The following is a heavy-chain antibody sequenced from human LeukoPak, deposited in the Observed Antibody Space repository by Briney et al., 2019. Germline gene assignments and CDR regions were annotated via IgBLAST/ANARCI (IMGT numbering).Heavy chain of an antibody. J-gene: IGHJ6*03. Sequence: PSETLSLTCTVPGGSISSYYWSWIQQPPGKGLEWIGYIYYSGSTNYNPSLKSRVTISVDTSKNQFSLKLSSVTAADTAVYYCARDVVVVAATPSGHYYYMDVWGKGTTVTVSS. D-gene: IGHD2-15*01. CDR2: IYYSGST. V-gene: IGHV4-59*01. CDR1: GGSISSYY. CDR3: ARDVVVVAATPSGHYYYMDV.